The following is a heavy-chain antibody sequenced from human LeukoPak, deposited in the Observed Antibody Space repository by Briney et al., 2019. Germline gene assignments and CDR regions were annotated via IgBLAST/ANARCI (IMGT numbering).Heavy chain of an antibody. CDR3: ARDKQHSYGRYFDH. CDR2: MQSSGIS. D-gene: IGHD5-18*01. CDR1: GGSISTYH. V-gene: IGHV4-59*01. Sequence: SETLSLTCSVSGGSISTYHWNWIRKPPGKGLEGIGYMQSSGISNYSPSLKSRVTIFVDSSKNQFILNLSSVTAADTAVYYCARDKQHSYGRYFDHWGQGMLVTVSS. J-gene: IGHJ4*02.